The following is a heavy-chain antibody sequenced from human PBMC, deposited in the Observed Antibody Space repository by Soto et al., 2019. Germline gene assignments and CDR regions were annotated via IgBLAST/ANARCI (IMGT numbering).Heavy chain of an antibody. V-gene: IGHV1-18*01. CDR3: ARDVRMTTVTTFWGYYYYGMDV. J-gene: IGHJ6*02. D-gene: IGHD4-17*01. Sequence: QVQLVQSGAEVKKPGASVKVSCKASGYTFTSYGISWVRQAPGQGLEWMGWISAYNGNTNYAQKLQGRVTMTTDTSTSTAYMELRSLRSDDTAVYYCARDVRMTTVTTFWGYYYYGMDVWGQGTTVTVSS. CDR2: ISAYNGNT. CDR1: GYTFTSYG.